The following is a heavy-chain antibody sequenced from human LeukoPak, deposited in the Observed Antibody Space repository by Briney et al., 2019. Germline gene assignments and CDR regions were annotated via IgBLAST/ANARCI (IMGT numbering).Heavy chain of an antibody. J-gene: IGHJ4*02. D-gene: IGHD3-22*01. CDR2: IYYSGST. V-gene: IGHV4-30-4*01. Sequence: SETLSLTCTVSGGSISSGGYYWSWIRQPPGKGLEWIGYIYYSGSTYYNPSLKSRATISVDTSKNQFSLKLSSVTAADTAVYYCARASDDSSGYYYAQDYWGQGTLVTVSS. CDR1: GGSISSGGYY. CDR3: ARASDDSSGYYYAQDY.